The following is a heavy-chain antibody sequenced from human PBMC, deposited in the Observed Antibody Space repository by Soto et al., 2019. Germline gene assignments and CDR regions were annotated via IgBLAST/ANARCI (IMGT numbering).Heavy chain of an antibody. Sequence: SETLSLTCTVSGDSVSSRNYYWGWIRQPPGKGLEWIGSIYFSGNTYYNPSLKSRVTISVDTSKNQFSLKLSSVSAADTALYYCAIHVGMATTDICWFDSWGPGTLVTVSS. J-gene: IGHJ5*01. CDR1: GDSVSSRNYY. D-gene: IGHD1-1*01. V-gene: IGHV4-39*01. CDR2: IYFSGNT. CDR3: AIHVGMATTDICWFDS.